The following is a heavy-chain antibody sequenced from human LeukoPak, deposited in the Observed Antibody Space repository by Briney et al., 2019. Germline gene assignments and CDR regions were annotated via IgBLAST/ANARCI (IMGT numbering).Heavy chain of an antibody. D-gene: IGHD3-22*01. V-gene: IGHV3-11*01. CDR1: GFTFSDYY. CDR2: ISSSGSTI. Sequence: PGGSLRLSCAASGFTFSDYYMSWIRQAPGKGLEWVSYISSSGSTIYYADSVKGRFTISRDNAKNSLYLQMNSLRAEDTAVYYCARDYYDSSGDAFDIWGQGTMVTVSS. J-gene: IGHJ3*02. CDR3: ARDYYDSSGDAFDI.